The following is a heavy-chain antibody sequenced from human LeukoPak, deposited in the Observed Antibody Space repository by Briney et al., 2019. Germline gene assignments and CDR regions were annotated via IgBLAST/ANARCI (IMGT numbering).Heavy chain of an antibody. CDR1: GFIFSHYA. Sequence: TGRSLRLSCAASGFIFSHYAMSWVRQAPGKGLEWVSAIGGRDGYTYYADSVKGRFTVFRDDPKNTLYLQMNTLRVDDTAVYYCAKWGDYDILTGYYDSDYWGHGTLVTVS. D-gene: IGHD3-9*01. V-gene: IGHV3-23*01. J-gene: IGHJ4*01. CDR2: IGGRDGYT. CDR3: AKWGDYDILTGYYDSDY.